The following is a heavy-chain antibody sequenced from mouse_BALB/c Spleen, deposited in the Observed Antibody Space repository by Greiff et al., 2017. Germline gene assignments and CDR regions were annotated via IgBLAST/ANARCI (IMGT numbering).Heavy chain of an antibody. CDR2: IDPSDSYT. J-gene: IGHJ4*01. D-gene: IGHD2-3*01. CDR1: GYTFTSYW. V-gene: IGHV1-69*02. Sequence: QVQLQQPGAELVKPGASVKLSCKASGYTFTSYWMHWVKQRPGQGLEWIGGIDPSDSYTNYNQKFKGKATLTLDKSSSTAYMQLSSLTSEDSAVYYCARWLLRDYAMDYWGQGTSVTVSS. CDR3: ARWLLRDYAMDY.